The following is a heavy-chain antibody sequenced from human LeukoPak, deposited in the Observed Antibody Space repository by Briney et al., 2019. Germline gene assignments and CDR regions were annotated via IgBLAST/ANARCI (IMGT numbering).Heavy chain of an antibody. V-gene: IGHV3-30*02. CDR3: AKARRHIVVVTANFDY. CDR1: GFTFSSYG. CDR2: IRYDGSNK. D-gene: IGHD2-21*02. Sequence: QPGGSLRLSCAASGFTFSSYGMHWVRQAPGKGLEWVAFIRYDGSNKYYADSVKGRFTISRDNSKNTLYLQMNSLRAEDTAVYYCAKARRHIVVVTANFDYWGQGTLVTVSS. J-gene: IGHJ4*02.